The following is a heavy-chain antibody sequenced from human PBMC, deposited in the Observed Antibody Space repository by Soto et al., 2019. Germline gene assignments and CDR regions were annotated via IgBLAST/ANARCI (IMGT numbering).Heavy chain of an antibody. J-gene: IGHJ5*02. CDR2: IFYIGTP. D-gene: IGHD3-10*01. CDR1: GGSITSGDSS. CDR3: ARYYGSANWFDP. Sequence: SETLSLTCTLTGGSITSGDSSWSWIRQHPEKGLEGIGYIFYIGTPYYNPSLKSRVTLSVGTSKNQFSLKLNSVTAADTAVYYCARYYGSANWFDPWGQGIQVTVSS. V-gene: IGHV4-31*03.